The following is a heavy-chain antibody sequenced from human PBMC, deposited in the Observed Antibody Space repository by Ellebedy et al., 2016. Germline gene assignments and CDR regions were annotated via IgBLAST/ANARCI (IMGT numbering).Heavy chain of an antibody. V-gene: IGHV3-15*01. CDR3: ATAVTGTSGGMDA. J-gene: IGHJ5*02. CDR1: GFTFSNAW. CDR2: IKSKTDGGTT. Sequence: GGSLRLSCAASGFTFSNAWMTWVRQAPGKGLEWVGRIKSKTDGGTTDCAAPVKGRFTISRDDSKNTLFLQINSLKIEDTAVYYCATAVTGTSGGMDAWGQGTQVTVSS. D-gene: IGHD7-27*01.